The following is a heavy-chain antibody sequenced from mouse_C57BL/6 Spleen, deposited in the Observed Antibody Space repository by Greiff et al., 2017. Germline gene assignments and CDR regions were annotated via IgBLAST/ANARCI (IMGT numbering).Heavy chain of an antibody. J-gene: IGHJ1*03. V-gene: IGHV5-9-1*02. CDR2: ISSGGDYI. Sequence: EVKLMESGEGLVKPGGSLKLSCAASGFTFSSYAMSWVRQTPKKRLEWVAYISSGGDYIYYADTVKGRFTISRDNARNTLYLQMSSLKSEDTAMYYCTRDYYGSSSQWYFDVWGTGTTVTVSS. CDR3: TRDYYGSSSQWYFDV. D-gene: IGHD1-1*01. CDR1: GFTFSSYA.